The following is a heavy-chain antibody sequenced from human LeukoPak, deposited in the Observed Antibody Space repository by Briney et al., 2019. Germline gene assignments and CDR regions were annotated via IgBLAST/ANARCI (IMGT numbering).Heavy chain of an antibody. CDR3: ARLTKGRYFYYIFAF. J-gene: IGHJ4*02. V-gene: IGHV4-39*01. Sequence: CEALSLTCTVSGFSVSDPLSYWGWVRQPPGKGLEWIAEINYTGRTSYNPSLKSRVTMSVDTSKNQFSLKMTSVTAADTAVYYCARLTKGRYFYYIFAFWGQGILVTVSS. D-gene: IGHD3-9*01. CDR1: GFSVSDPLSY. CDR2: INYTGRT.